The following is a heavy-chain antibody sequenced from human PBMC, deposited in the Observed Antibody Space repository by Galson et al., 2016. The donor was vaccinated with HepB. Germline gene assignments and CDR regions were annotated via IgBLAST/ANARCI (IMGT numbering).Heavy chain of an antibody. V-gene: IGHV3-30-3*01. Sequence: SLRLSCAASGFTFSNYGMHWVRQAPGKGLEWVSVISYDGSNKYYRDSVKGRFTISRDNSKNTLYLQMNSLRAEDTAVYYCAKERDVIAADPSLDSWGQGAPVTVSS. CDR1: GFTFSNYG. J-gene: IGHJ4*02. CDR2: ISYDGSNK. D-gene: IGHD2-15*01. CDR3: AKERDVIAADPSLDS.